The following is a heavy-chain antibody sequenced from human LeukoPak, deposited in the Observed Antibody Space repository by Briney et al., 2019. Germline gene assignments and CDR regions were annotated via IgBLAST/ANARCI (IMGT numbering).Heavy chain of an antibody. CDR3: ARDVEDIVVVPAAIRPTYNWFDP. Sequence: ASVKVSCKASGGTFSSYAISWVRQAPGQGLEWMGGIIPIFGTANYAQKFQGRVTITADESTSTVYMELSSLRSEDTAVYYCARDVEDIVVVPAAIRPTYNWFDPWGQGTLVTVSS. CDR2: IIPIFGTA. CDR1: GGTFSSYA. J-gene: IGHJ5*02. D-gene: IGHD2-2*01. V-gene: IGHV1-69*13.